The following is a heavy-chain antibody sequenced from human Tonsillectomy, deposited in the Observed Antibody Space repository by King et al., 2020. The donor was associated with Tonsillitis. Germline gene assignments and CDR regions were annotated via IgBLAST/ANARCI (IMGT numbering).Heavy chain of an antibody. CDR2: INHSGST. CDR1: DGSLSGYY. D-gene: IGHD1-26*01. Sequence: VQLQQWGAGLLKPSETLSLTCAVYDGSLSGYYWSWIRQPPGKGLEWIGEINHSGSTNYNPSLKSRVTISVDTSKNQFSLRLSSVTAADTAVYYCARLAGATRGNYFDDWGLGTLVTVSS. CDR3: ARLAGATRGNYFDD. J-gene: IGHJ4*02. V-gene: IGHV4-34*01.